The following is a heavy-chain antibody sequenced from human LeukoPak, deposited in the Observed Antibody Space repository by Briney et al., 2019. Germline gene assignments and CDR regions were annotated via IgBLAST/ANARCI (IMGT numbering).Heavy chain of an antibody. CDR3: VRTKSNYGYHYAFDM. Sequence: GGSLRLSCTASGFTFDDYGMSWVRHAPGKGLEWVSGINWNGGSTGLADSVKGRFTISRDNAKNSLYLQMNRLRGEDTALYYCVRTKSNYGYHYAFDMWGQGTMVTVSS. CDR1: GFTFDDYG. J-gene: IGHJ3*02. D-gene: IGHD4-11*01. V-gene: IGHV3-20*04. CDR2: INWNGGST.